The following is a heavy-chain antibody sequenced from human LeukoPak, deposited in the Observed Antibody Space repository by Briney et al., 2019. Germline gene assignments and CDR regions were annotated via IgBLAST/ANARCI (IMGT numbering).Heavy chain of an antibody. J-gene: IGHJ3*02. CDR3: ARVRVVWDLDDAFDI. Sequence: GALRLSCAASGFTFYDYAMSWVRQAPGKGLEWVSGINWTGGSTGYADSVKGRFTISRDSAKSSLYLQMNSLRAEDTALYFCARVRVVWDLDDAFDIWGQGTRVSVSS. D-gene: IGHD1-26*01. CDR2: INWTGGST. CDR1: GFTFYDYA. V-gene: IGHV3-20*04.